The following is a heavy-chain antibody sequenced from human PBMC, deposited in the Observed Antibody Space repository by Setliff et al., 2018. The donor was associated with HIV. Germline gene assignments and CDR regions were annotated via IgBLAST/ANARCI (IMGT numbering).Heavy chain of an antibody. V-gene: IGHV3-7*01. CDR1: GFTFRTSW. D-gene: IGHD4-17*01. J-gene: IGHJ4*02. Sequence: GGSLRLSCAASGFTFRTSWMAWVRQAPGKALEWVGNINPDGSAKNYVDSVRGRFTFSRDNAENSLYLQMNSLGVEDTAVYYCARDAYGDSYFDYWGQGTLVTVSS. CDR3: ARDAYGDSYFDY. CDR2: INPDGSAK.